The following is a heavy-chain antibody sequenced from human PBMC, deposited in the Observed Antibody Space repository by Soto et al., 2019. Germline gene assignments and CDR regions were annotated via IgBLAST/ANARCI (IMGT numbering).Heavy chain of an antibody. Sequence: SETLSLTCSFSDGSISSSNLCSCVRPPPGKGLEWIGEIYHSGSTNYNPSLKSRVTISVDKSKNQFSLKLSSVTAADTAVYYCARDRGIAVAGTDYWGQGTLVTVSS. CDR1: DGSISSSNL. CDR3: ARDRGIAVAGTDY. J-gene: IGHJ4*02. CDR2: IYHSGST. V-gene: IGHV4-4*02. D-gene: IGHD6-19*01.